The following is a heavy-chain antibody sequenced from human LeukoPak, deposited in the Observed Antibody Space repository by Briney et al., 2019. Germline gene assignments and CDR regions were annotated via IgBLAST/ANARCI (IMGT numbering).Heavy chain of an antibody. J-gene: IGHJ3*02. V-gene: IGHV3-48*03. CDR2: ISSSGSTI. CDR1: GFTFSSYE. CDR3: ARVVDTAMVGLGAFDI. Sequence: GGSLRLSCAASGFTFSSYEMNWVRQAPGKGMQWVSYISSSGSTIYYAGSVKGRFTISRDSTKNSLYLQMNSLRAEDTAVYYCARVVDTAMVGLGAFDIWGQGTMVTVSS. D-gene: IGHD5-18*01.